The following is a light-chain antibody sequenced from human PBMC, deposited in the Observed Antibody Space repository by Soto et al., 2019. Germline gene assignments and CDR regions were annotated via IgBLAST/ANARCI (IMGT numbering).Light chain of an antibody. V-gene: IGKV3-20*01. CDR3: QQYGSSPLT. Sequence: EILLTQSPGTLSLSPGERATLSCRASQSVSSTYLAWYQQKPGQAPRLLIYGASSRATGIPDRFSGSGSGTDFTLTISRREPEDFAVYYCQQYGSSPLTFGGGTKVDI. CDR1: QSVSSTY. CDR2: GAS. J-gene: IGKJ4*01.